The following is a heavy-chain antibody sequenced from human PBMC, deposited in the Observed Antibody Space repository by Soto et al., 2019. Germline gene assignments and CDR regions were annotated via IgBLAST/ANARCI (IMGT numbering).Heavy chain of an antibody. CDR1: GFTFSSYA. J-gene: IGHJ5*02. V-gene: IGHV3-23*01. CDR2: ISGSGGST. Sequence: EVQLLESGGGLVQPGGSLRLSCAASGFTFSSYAMSWVRQAPGKGLEWVSAISGSGGSTYYADSVKGRFTISRDNSKNTLYLQMNSLRAEDTAVYYCAKDSLVRGVIMYNWFDPWGQGTLVTVSS. CDR3: AKDSLVRGVIMYNWFDP. D-gene: IGHD3-10*01.